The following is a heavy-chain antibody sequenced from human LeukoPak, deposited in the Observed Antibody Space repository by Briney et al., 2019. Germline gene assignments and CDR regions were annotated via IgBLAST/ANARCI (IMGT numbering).Heavy chain of an antibody. CDR3: AKGSYDSANGALDY. CDR2: ISGSGGST. CDR1: GFTLSTYE. V-gene: IGHV3-23*01. D-gene: IGHD3-22*01. J-gene: IGHJ4*02. Sequence: PGGSLRLSCAASGFTLSTYEMNWVRQAPGKGLEWVSAISGSGGSTYYADSVKGRFTISRDNSKNTLYLQMNSLRAEDTAVYYCAKGSYDSANGALDYWGQGTLVTVSS.